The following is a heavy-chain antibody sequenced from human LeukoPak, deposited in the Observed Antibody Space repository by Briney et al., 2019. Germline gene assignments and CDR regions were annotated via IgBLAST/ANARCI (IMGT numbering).Heavy chain of an antibody. CDR3: AKFSDYDILTGYSRPSCFDY. J-gene: IGHJ4*02. Sequence: GGSLRLSCAASGFTFSSYAMSWVRQAPGKGLEWVSAISGSGGSTYYADSVKGRFTISRDNSRNTLYLQMNSLRAEDTAVYYCAKFSDYDILTGYSRPSCFDYWGQGTLVTVSS. D-gene: IGHD3-9*01. CDR2: ISGSGGST. CDR1: GFTFSSYA. V-gene: IGHV3-23*01.